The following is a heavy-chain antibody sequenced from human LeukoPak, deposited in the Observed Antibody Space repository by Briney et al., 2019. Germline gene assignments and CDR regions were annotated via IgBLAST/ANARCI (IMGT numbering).Heavy chain of an antibody. CDR3: ARDMVSTWPYFYTYYYMDV. J-gene: IGHJ6*03. Sequence: PSETLSLTCTVSGASITAHSWNWIRQPARKALEWIGRIHGNGSTNYNPSLKSRVTMSLDTSKSQFSLKLPSVTAADTALYYCARDMVSTWPYFYTYYYMDVWGQGTTVAVSS. D-gene: IGHD3-22*01. CDR1: GASITAHS. V-gene: IGHV4-4*07. CDR2: IHGNGST.